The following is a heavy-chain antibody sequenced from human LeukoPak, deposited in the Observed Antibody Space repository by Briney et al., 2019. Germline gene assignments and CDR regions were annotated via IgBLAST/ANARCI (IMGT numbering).Heavy chain of an antibody. V-gene: IGHV4-34*01. CDR3: ARYSYGYYFDY. CDR1: GGSFSGYY. D-gene: IGHD5-18*01. CDR2: INHSGST. J-gene: IGHJ4*02. Sequence: SETLSLTCAVYGGSFSGYYWSWIRQPPGKGLEWIGEINHSGSTNYNPSLKSRVTISVDTSKNQFSLKLSSVTAADTAVYYCARYSYGYYFDYWGQGTLVTVSS.